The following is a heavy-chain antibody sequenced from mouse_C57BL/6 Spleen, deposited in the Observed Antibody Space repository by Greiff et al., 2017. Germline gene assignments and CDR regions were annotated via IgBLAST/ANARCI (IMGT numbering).Heavy chain of an antibody. CDR2: IRNKANGYTT. CDR3: ARYRRRVMDY. CDR1: GFTFTDYY. Sequence: EVQVVESGGGLVQPGGSLSLSCAASGFTFTDYYMSWVRQPPGKALEWLGFIRNKANGYTTEYSASVKGRFTISRDNSQSILYLQMNALRAEDSATYYCARYRRRVMDYWGQGTSVTVSS. J-gene: IGHJ4*01. V-gene: IGHV7-3*01.